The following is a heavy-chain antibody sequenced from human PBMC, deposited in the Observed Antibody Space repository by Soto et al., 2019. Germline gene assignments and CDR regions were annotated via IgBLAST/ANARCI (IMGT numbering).Heavy chain of an antibody. CDR3: AKDESSSSWYIWFDP. V-gene: IGHV3-23*01. J-gene: IGHJ5*02. CDR1: GFTFSSYA. CDR2: ISGSGGST. D-gene: IGHD6-13*01. Sequence: GGSLRLSCAASGFTFSSYAMSWVRQAPGKGLEWVSAISGSGGSTYYADSVKGRFTISRDNSKNTLYLQMNSLRAEDTAVYYCAKDESSSSWYIWFDPWGQGTLVTVSS.